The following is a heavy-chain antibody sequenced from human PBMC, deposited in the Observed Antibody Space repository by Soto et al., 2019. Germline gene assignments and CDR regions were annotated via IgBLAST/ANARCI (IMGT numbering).Heavy chain of an antibody. CDR1: GFTIGGYG. CDR2: ISEDGTVE. V-gene: IGHV3-30*03. D-gene: IGHD4-17*01. Sequence: VQLVESGGGVVRPGGSLRLSCVASGFTIGGYGRHWVRQAPGRGLEWVAVISEDGTVERYLDAVKGRFYISRDNPKNTLSLQMYRLSPEDTSVYFCAREFQRGLHAFDMWGQGTVVTVS. J-gene: IGHJ3*02. CDR3: AREFQRGLHAFDM.